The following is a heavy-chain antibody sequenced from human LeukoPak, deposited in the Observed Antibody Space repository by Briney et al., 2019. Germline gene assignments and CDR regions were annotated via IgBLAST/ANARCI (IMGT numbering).Heavy chain of an antibody. V-gene: IGHV3-7*03. CDR2: IKQDGSEK. CDR1: GFTFSSYW. CDR3: ARDEGDIVVVPAAMTQYYYYYYMDV. D-gene: IGHD2-2*01. J-gene: IGHJ6*03. Sequence: GSLRLSCAASGFTFSSYWMSWVRQAPGKGLEWVANIKQDGSEKYYVDSVKGRFTISRDNAKDSLYLQMNSLRAEDTAVYYCARDEGDIVVVPAAMTQYYYYYYMDVWGKGTTVTISS.